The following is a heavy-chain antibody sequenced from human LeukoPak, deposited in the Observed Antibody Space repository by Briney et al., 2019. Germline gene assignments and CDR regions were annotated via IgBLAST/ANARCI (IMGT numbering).Heavy chain of an antibody. D-gene: IGHD6-19*01. CDR2: ISGSGGST. V-gene: IGHV3-23*01. Sequence: GGSLRLSCAASGFTFSSYAMSWVRQAPGKGLEWVSAISGSGGSTYYADSVKGRFTISRDNSKNTLYLQMNSLRAEDTAVYYCAKDGPYSSGWYWYFDLWGQGTLVTVSS. CDR1: GFTFSSYA. CDR3: AKDGPYSSGWYWYFDL. J-gene: IGHJ2*01.